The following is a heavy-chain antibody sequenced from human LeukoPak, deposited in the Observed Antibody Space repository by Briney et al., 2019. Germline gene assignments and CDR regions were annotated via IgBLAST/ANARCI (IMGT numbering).Heavy chain of an antibody. CDR3: ATVRPTAWSSSSHLPYFYYFDY. Sequence: AASVKSSCKVSGYTLTELSMHWVRQAPGKGLEWMGGFDPEDGETIYAQKFQCRVTMTEDTSTDTAYMELSSLRSEDTAVYYCATVRPTAWSSSSHLPYFYYFDYWGQGTLVTVSS. J-gene: IGHJ4*02. CDR2: FDPEDGET. V-gene: IGHV1-24*01. D-gene: IGHD6-6*01. CDR1: GYTLTELS.